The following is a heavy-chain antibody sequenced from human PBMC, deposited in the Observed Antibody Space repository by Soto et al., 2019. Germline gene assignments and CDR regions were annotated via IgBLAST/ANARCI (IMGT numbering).Heavy chain of an antibody. J-gene: IGHJ5*02. Sequence: GGSLRLSCAASGFTFTSYSMNWVRQAPGKGLEWVSCITGSSSTKYYADSVEGRFTISRDNAKNTLYLQMNSLRAEDTATYFCATAYYDSRGFQDRWGQGTLVTVSS. CDR3: ATAYYDSRGFQDR. V-gene: IGHV3-48*01. CDR1: GFTFTSYS. D-gene: IGHD3-22*01. CDR2: ITGSSSTK.